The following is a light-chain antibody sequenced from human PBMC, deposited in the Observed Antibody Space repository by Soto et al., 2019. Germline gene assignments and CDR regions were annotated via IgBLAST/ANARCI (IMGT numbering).Light chain of an antibody. CDR2: GAS. CDR3: QQYGSSPPT. V-gene: IGKV3-20*01. CDR1: QSVSSNY. Sequence: EIVLTQSPGTLSLSPGERATLSCRPSQSVSSNYLAWYQRKPGQAPRLLIYGASNRATGIPNRFSGSGSGTDFTLTITRLEPEDFVVYYCQQYGSSPPTFGQGTKGKS. J-gene: IGKJ1*01.